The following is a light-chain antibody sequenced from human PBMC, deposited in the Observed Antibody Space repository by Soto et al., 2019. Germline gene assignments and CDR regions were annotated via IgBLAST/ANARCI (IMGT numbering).Light chain of an antibody. Sequence: DIHMTQSPSSLSASVGDRVTFPXRASQSTTAYLNWYRQERGXAPKXXXDSXSSLQRGGPSRLSGSGSETEFTLSISSLQPEYFATYFCQQIYSATRTFGGGTKVEIK. CDR3: QQIYSATRT. CDR2: SXS. CDR1: QSTTAY. J-gene: IGKJ4*01. V-gene: IGKV1-39*01.